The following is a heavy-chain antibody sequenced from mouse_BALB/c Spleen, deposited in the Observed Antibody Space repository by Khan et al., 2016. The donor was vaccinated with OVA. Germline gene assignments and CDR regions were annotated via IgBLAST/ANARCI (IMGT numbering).Heavy chain of an antibody. J-gene: IGHJ3*01. Sequence: VKLLESGAELARPGASVKMSCKASGYTFTSYTIHWIKERPGQGLEWIGYINPSNGYTNYNQKFKDKATLTTDKSSTPAYLQLSSLTSDDSAVYNCVRDGAYHMNDGWFAYWGQGTLVTVSA. CDR3: VRDGAYHMNDGWFAY. V-gene: IGHV1-4*01. CDR1: GYTFTSYT. D-gene: IGHD2-14*01. CDR2: INPSNGYT.